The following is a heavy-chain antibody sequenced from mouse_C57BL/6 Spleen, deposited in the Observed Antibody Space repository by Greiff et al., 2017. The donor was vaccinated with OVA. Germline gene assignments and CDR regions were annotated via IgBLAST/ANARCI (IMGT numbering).Heavy chain of an antibody. V-gene: IGHV1-42*01. Sequence: EVQLQQSGPELVKPGASVKISCTASGYSFTGYYMNWVKQSPEKSLEWIGEINPSTGGTTYTQKFKAKATLTVDKSSSTAYMQLKSLTSEDSAVYYCARGDGYHFDYWGQGTTLTVSS. CDR2: INPSTGGT. D-gene: IGHD2-3*01. CDR3: ARGDGYHFDY. J-gene: IGHJ2*01. CDR1: GYSFTGYY.